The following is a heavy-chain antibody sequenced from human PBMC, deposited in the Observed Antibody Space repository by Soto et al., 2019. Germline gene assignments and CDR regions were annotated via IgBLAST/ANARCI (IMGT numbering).Heavy chain of an antibody. D-gene: IGHD1-26*01. V-gene: IGHV1-24*01. CDR1: GYTLTELS. CDR3: ATERPVGAIVAHSPLRD. Sequence: ASVKVSCKVSGYTLTELSMHWVRQAPGKGLEWMGGFDPEDGETIYAQKFQGRVTMTEDTSTDTAYMELSSLRSEDTAVYYCATERPVGAIVAHSPLRDWGQGTLVTVSS. J-gene: IGHJ4*02. CDR2: FDPEDGET.